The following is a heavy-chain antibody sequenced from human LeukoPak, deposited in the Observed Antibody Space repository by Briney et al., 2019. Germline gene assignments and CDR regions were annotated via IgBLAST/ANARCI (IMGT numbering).Heavy chain of an antibody. Sequence: PGGSLRLSCAASGFTFSSYAMSWVRQAPGKGLEWVSAISGSGGSTYYADSAKGRFTISRDNAKNSLYLQMNSLRAEDTAVYYCARALWSGPVYYGMDVWGQGTTVTVSS. CDR3: ARALWSGPVYYGMDV. J-gene: IGHJ6*02. D-gene: IGHD3-10*01. V-gene: IGHV3-23*01. CDR2: ISGSGGST. CDR1: GFTFSSYA.